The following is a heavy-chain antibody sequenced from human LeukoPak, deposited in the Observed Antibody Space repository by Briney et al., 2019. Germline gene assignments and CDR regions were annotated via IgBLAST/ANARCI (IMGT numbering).Heavy chain of an antibody. CDR2: ITSGGGSI. J-gene: IGHJ3*01. V-gene: IGHV3-11*01. CDR3: ARWIDGFDV. Sequence: GGSLRLSCTASGFTFSDYSLSWIRQSSGKGLEWISYITSGGGSIFYADFVEGRFTISRDNAENSLYLQLNSLRDEDTAVYYCARWIDGFDVWGQGTMVTVSS. CDR1: GFTFSDYS. D-gene: IGHD2-2*03.